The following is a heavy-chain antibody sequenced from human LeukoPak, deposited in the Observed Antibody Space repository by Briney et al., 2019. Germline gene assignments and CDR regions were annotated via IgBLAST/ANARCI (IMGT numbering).Heavy chain of an antibody. CDR1: GFTFSSYA. Sequence: QSGGSLRLSCAASGFTFSSYAMSWVRQAPGKGLEWVSAISGSGGSTYYADSVKGRFTISRDNSKNTLYLQMNSLRAEDTAVYYCAATGYSSGWYGYWGQGTLVTVSS. V-gene: IGHV3-23*01. CDR2: ISGSGGST. CDR3: AATGYSSGWYGY. J-gene: IGHJ4*02. D-gene: IGHD6-19*01.